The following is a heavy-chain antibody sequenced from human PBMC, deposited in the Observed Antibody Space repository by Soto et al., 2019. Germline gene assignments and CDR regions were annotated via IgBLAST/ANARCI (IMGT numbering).Heavy chain of an antibody. V-gene: IGHV1-3*01. D-gene: IGHD2-15*01. CDR3: ASTLIGYCSGGSCYHP. Sequence: QVQLVQSGAEVKKPGASVKVSCKASGYTFTSYAMHWVRQAPGQRLEWMGWINAGNGNTKYSQKFQGRVTITRDTAASTAYMELSSLRSEDTAVYYCASTLIGYCSGGSCYHPWGQGTLVTVSS. J-gene: IGHJ5*02. CDR1: GYTFTSYA. CDR2: INAGNGNT.